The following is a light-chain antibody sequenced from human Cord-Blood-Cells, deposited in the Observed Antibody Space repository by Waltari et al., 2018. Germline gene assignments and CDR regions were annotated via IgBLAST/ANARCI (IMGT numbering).Light chain of an antibody. J-gene: IGLJ1*01. CDR1: SSDVGGYYY. V-gene: IGLV2-14*01. CDR3: SSYTSSSTLPYV. Sequence: QSALTQPASVSGSPGQSITISCTGTSSDVGGYYYVSWYQQHPCKAPKLMIYDVSNRPSGVSNRFSGSKSGNTASLTISGLQAEDEADYYCSSYTSSSTLPYVFGTGTKVTVL. CDR2: DVS.